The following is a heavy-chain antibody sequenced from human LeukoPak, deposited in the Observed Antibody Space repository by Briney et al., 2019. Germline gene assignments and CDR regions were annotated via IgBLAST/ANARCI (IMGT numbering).Heavy chain of an antibody. J-gene: IGHJ4*02. Sequence: ASVKVSCKASGYTFTSYDINWVRQATGQGREWMGWMNPNSGNTGYAQKFQGRVTMTRTTSISTAYMELSSLRSEDTAVYYCAREYYDILTGQTYYFDYWGQGTLVTVSS. CDR3: AREYYDILTGQTYYFDY. D-gene: IGHD3-9*01. CDR2: MNPNSGNT. V-gene: IGHV1-8*01. CDR1: GYTFTSYD.